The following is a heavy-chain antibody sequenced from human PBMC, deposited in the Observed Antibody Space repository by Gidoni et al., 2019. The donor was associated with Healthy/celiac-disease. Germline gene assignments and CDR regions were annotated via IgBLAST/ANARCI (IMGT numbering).Heavy chain of an antibody. J-gene: IGHJ4*02. CDR1: GYTFTSYG. CDR3: ARDLSIAAAEYAWYFDY. Sequence: VHLVQSGAEWKKPGASVTVSCQASGYTFTSYGISWVRQAPGQGLECMGWISAYNGNTNYAQKLQGRVTMTTDTSTSTAYMELRSLRSDDTAVYYCARDLSIAAAEYAWYFDYWGQGTLVTVSS. D-gene: IGHD6-13*01. CDR2: ISAYNGNT. V-gene: IGHV1-18*01.